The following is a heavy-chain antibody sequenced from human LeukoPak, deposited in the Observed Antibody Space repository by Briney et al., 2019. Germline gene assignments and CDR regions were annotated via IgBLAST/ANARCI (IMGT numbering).Heavy chain of an antibody. CDR3: AKDPRTRTTALLFDY. J-gene: IGHJ4*02. CDR2: ISGSGGST. V-gene: IGHV3-23*01. Sequence: GGSLRLSCAASGFTFSSYGMSWVRQAPGKGLEWVSAISGSGGSTYYADSVKGRFTISRDNSKNTLYLQMNSLRAEDTAVYYCAKDPRTRTTALLFDYWGQGTLVTVSS. CDR1: GFTFSSYG. D-gene: IGHD1-1*01.